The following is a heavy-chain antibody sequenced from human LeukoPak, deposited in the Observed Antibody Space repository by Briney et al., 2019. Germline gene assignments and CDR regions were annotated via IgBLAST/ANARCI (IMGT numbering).Heavy chain of an antibody. CDR3: ARAPGSYSSSWYKS. J-gene: IGHJ4*02. CDR2: IYYSGST. CDR1: GGSISSSSYY. D-gene: IGHD6-13*01. Sequence: SETLSLTCTVSGGSISSSSYYWGWIRQPPGKGLEWIGSIYYSGSTYYNPSLKSRVTISVDTSKNHFSLKLSSVTAADTAVYYCARAPGSYSSSWYKSWGQGTLVTVSS. V-gene: IGHV4-39*07.